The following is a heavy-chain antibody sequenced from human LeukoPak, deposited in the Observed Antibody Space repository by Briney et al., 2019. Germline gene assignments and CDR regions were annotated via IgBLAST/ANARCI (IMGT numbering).Heavy chain of an antibody. Sequence: GESLKISCKGSGYRFTDYWIGWVRQMPGKGLEWLGIIYPGDSDTRYSPSFQGQVTISDDKSINTAHLQWSSLKASDTAMYYCARGAAGTTPDYYYFGLDVWGQGTTVRVSS. J-gene: IGHJ6*02. CDR2: IYPGDSDT. CDR1: GYRFTDYW. D-gene: IGHD1-7*01. CDR3: ARGAAGTTPDYYYFGLDV. V-gene: IGHV5-51*01.